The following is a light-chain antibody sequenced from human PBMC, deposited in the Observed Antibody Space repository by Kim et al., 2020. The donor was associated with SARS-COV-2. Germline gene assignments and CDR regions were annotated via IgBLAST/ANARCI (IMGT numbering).Light chain of an antibody. J-gene: IGKJ4*01. CDR1: QSVSSY. V-gene: IGKV3-11*01. CDR2: DAS. CDR3: QQRRNWPLT. Sequence: LSPGERATLACRASQSVSSYLAWYQQKPGQAPRLLIYDASNRATGIPARFSGSGSGTDFTLTISSLEPEDFAVYYCQQRRNWPLTFGGGTKVDIK.